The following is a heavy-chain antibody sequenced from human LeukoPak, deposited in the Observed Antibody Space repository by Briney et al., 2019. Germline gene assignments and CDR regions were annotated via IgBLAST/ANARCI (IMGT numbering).Heavy chain of an antibody. CDR1: GYTFTGYY. CDR3: ARDRARRGYRFDY. Sequence: GASVKVSCKASGYTFTGYYMHWARQAPGQGLEWMGWINPNSGGTNYAQKFQGRVTMTRDTSISTAYMELSRLRSDDTAVYYCARDRARRGYRFDYWGQGTLVTVSS. D-gene: IGHD3-10*01. J-gene: IGHJ4*02. V-gene: IGHV1-2*02. CDR2: INPNSGGT.